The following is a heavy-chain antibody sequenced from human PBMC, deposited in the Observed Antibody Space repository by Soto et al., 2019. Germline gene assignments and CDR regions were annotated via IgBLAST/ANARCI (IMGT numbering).Heavy chain of an antibody. CDR1: GFTFSSYW. Sequence: GGSLRLSCAASGFTFSSYWMHWVRQAPGKGLVWVSRINSDGSSTSYADSVKGRFTISRDNAKNTLYLQMNSLGAEDTAGYYWARDLLFFSNYDFWSGYYPPAQRKENYGMDVWGQGTTVTVSS. V-gene: IGHV3-74*01. CDR3: ARDLLFFSNYDFWSGYYPPAQRKENYGMDV. CDR2: INSDGSST. D-gene: IGHD3-3*01. J-gene: IGHJ6*02.